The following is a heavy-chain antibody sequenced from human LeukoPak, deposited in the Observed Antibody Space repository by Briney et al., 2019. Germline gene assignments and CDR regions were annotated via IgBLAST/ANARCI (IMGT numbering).Heavy chain of an antibody. D-gene: IGHD3-22*01. J-gene: IGHJ2*01. V-gene: IGHV4-39*01. CDR1: GGSISSSSYY. CDR3: ARLPSSGYLYWYFDR. CDR2: IYYSGST. Sequence: PSETLSLTCTVSGGSISSSSYYWGRIRQPPGKGLEWIGSIYYSGSTYYNPYLKSRVTISVDTSKIQFSLQLSSVTAAHTAVYYCARLPSSGYLYWYFDRWGRGTLVTVSS.